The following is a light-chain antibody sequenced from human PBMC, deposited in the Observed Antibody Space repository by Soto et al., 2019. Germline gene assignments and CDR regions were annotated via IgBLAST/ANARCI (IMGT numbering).Light chain of an antibody. CDR2: GAS. V-gene: IGKV3D-20*02. CDR3: QQRSNWPPIT. CDR1: QSVSSSY. Sequence: EIILTQSPDTLPLTPGERATISGRASQSVSSSYLAWYQQKPGQAPRLXXYGASSRATGIPDRFSGSGSGTDFTLTISRLETEDFAVYYCQQRSNWPPITFGQGTRLEIK. J-gene: IGKJ5*01.